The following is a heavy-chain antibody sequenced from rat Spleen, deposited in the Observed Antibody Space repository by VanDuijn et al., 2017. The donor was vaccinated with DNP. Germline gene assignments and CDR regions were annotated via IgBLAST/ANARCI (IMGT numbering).Heavy chain of an antibody. V-gene: IGHV5-27*01. D-gene: IGHD1-7*01. Sequence: EVQLVESGGGLVQPGGSLKLSCAASGFSFSNYDMAWVRQAPTKGLEWVASISPSGGSTYYRDSVKGRFTISRDNAKSTLYLQMNSLRSEDTATYYCTRGLWAQPRGFAYWGQGTLVTVSS. J-gene: IGHJ3*01. CDR1: GFSFSNYD. CDR2: ISPSGGST. CDR3: TRGLWAQPRGFAY.